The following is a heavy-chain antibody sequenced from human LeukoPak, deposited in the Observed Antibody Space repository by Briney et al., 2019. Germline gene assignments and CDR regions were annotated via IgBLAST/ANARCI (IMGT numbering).Heavy chain of an antibody. V-gene: IGHV3-49*03. Sequence: GGSLRLSCTTSGFTFGDSAMNWFRQAPGKGLEWVGFIRSKAYSETTDYAASVKGRFILSRDDSKSIAYLQMNSLKTEDTAVYYCARDGYSSSWNHLYGMDVWGQWTTVTVSS. CDR1: GFTFGDSA. D-gene: IGHD6-13*01. CDR3: ARDGYSSSWNHLYGMDV. CDR2: IRSKAYSETT. J-gene: IGHJ6*02.